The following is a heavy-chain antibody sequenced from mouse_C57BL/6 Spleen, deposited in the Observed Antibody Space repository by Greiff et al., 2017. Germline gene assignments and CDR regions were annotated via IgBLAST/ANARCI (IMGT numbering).Heavy chain of an antibody. CDR1: GFNFKDYY. CDR2: IDPDDGET. Sequence: EVKLMESGAELVKPGASVKLSCTASGFNFKDYYMHWVKQRPEQGLEWIGRIDPDDGETKYAPKFQGKATMTADKSSNTAYLQLSSLTSEDTAVYYCARRDYGSSAWFAYWGQGTLVTVSA. CDR3: ARRDYGSSAWFAY. V-gene: IGHV14-2*01. J-gene: IGHJ3*01. D-gene: IGHD1-1*01.